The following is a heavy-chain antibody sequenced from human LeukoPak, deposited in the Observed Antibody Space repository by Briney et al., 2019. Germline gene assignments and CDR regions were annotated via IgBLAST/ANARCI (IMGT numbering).Heavy chain of an antibody. CDR3: ARVRSFWTRYYYYMDV. CDR1: GGSFSGYY. J-gene: IGHJ6*03. Sequence: SETLSLTCAVYGGSFSGYYWSWIRQPPGKGLEWIGEIDHSGRTNYNPSLKSRVTISVDTSKNQFSLKLSSVTAADTAVYYCARVRSFWTRYYYYMDVWGKGTTVTVSS. V-gene: IGHV4-34*01. D-gene: IGHD3/OR15-3a*01. CDR2: IDHSGRT.